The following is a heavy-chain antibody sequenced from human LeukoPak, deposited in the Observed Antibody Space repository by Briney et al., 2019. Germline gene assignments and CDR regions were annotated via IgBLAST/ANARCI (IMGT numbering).Heavy chain of an antibody. CDR1: GFTFDDYA. J-gene: IGHJ3*02. V-gene: IGHV3-43*02. CDR3: ASDLPATLYNWNDAKDAFDI. Sequence: GGSLRLSCAASGFTFDDYAMHWVRQAPGKGLEWVSLISGDGGRTYYADSAKGRFTISRDNSKNSLYLQMNSLRTEDTALYYCASDLPATLYNWNDAKDAFDIWGQGTMVTVSS. D-gene: IGHD1-20*01. CDR2: ISGDGGRT.